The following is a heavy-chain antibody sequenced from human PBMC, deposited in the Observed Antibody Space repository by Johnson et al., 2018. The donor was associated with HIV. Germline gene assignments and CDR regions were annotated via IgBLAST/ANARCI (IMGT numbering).Heavy chain of an antibody. D-gene: IGHD2-15*01. CDR2: ISYDGSNN. CDR1: GFTFSSYA. J-gene: IGHJ3*01. V-gene: IGHV3-30*14. CDR3: ARSLHCSGGIWDSSLTYSFDV. Sequence: QVQLVESGGGVVQPGRSLRLSCAASGFTFSSYAMHWVRQAPGKGLEWVAVISYDGSNNYYADSVTGRFPISRDHSDNPLCFETGTLRGEEMFLSYCARSLHCSGGIWDSSLTYSFDVWGQGTMVTVTS.